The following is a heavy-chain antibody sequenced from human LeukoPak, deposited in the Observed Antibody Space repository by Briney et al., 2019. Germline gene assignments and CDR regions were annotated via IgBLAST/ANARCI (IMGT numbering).Heavy chain of an antibody. Sequence: PSETLSLTCGVSGGSIDITNYWSWVRQAPGKGLEWIGEISHDGTTNYNPSLRSRVAMSFDRANNQFSLKLSSVTAADTAVYYCARVLGGGWSYYFDYWGQGTLVTVSS. V-gene: IGHV4-4*02. J-gene: IGHJ4*02. D-gene: IGHD6-19*01. CDR3: ARVLGGGWSYYFDY. CDR1: GGSIDITNY. CDR2: ISHDGTT.